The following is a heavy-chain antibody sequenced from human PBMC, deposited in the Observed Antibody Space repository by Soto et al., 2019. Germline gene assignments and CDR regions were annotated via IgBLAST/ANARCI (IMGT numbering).Heavy chain of an antibody. CDR1: GGSIRSYY. CDR2: IYSSGST. CDR3: ARRYGGGFDY. Sequence: QVQLLESGPGLVKPSETLSLTCTVSGGSIRSYYWSWIRQPPGKGLEWIGYIYSSGSTNYNPSLKSRATISVDTSKNQFSRKLSSVTAADTAVYYCARRYGGGFDYWGQGTLVTVSS. D-gene: IGHD3-10*01. J-gene: IGHJ4*02. V-gene: IGHV4-59*08.